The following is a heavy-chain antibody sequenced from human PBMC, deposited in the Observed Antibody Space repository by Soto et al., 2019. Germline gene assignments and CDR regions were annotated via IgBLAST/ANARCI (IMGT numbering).Heavy chain of an antibody. D-gene: IGHD3-22*01. J-gene: IGHJ4*02. CDR1: GFTFNIYA. Sequence: EVQVLESGGGLVQPGGSLRLSCAASGFTFNIYAMSWVRQVPGKGLEWVSTISNSGSTHSADSVKGRFTISRDNSKNTVYLQMNSLRAADTAVYYCAKLLGISGWSFDYWGQGTLVTVSS. CDR3: AKLLGISGWSFDY. CDR2: ISNSGST. V-gene: IGHV3-23*01.